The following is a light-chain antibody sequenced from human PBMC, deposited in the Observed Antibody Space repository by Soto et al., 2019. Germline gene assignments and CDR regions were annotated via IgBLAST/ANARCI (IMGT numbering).Light chain of an antibody. V-gene: IGKV3-11*01. CDR1: QSISSY. J-gene: IGKJ3*01. Sequence: EIVLTQSPATLSLSPGERATLSCMASQSISSYLAWYQQKPGQAPRLLIYDASNRATGIPARFSGSGSGTDFTLTISSLEPEDFAFYYCQQRSNWPLTFGPGTKVEIK. CDR2: DAS. CDR3: QQRSNWPLT.